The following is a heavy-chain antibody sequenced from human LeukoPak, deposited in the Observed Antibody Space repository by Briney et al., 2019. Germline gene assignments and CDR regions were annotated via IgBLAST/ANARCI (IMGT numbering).Heavy chain of an antibody. V-gene: IGHV1-69*13. J-gene: IGHJ5*02. D-gene: IGHD2-15*01. CDR3: ASHAPEDIVVVVAATGRNWFDP. CDR2: IIPIFGTA. Sequence: SVKVSCKASGGTFSSYAISWVRQAPGQGLEWMGGIIPIFGTASYAQKFQGRVTITADESTSTAYMELSSLRSEDTAVYYCASHAPEDIVVVVAATGRNWFDPWGQGTLVTVSS. CDR1: GGTFSSYA.